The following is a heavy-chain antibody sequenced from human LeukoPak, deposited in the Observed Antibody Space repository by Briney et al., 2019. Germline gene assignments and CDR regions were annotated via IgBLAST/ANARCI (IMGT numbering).Heavy chain of an antibody. CDR3: ARVSWQLVFDY. V-gene: IGHV3-48*03. CDR2: ISSSGSTI. J-gene: IGHJ4*02. CDR1: GFTFSSYE. Sequence: GGSLRLSCAASGFTFSSYEMNWVRQAPGKGLEWVSYISSSGSTIYYADSVKGRFTISRDNAKNSLYLQMNSPRAEDTAVYYCARVSWQLVFDYWGQGTLVTVSS. D-gene: IGHD6-6*01.